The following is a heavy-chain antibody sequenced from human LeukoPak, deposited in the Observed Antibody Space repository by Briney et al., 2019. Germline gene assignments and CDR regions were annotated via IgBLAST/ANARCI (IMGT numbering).Heavy chain of an antibody. J-gene: IGHJ6*02. Sequence: GGSLRLSCAASGFTFSSYSMNWVRQAPGKGLEWVSSISSSSSYIYYADSVKGRFTISRDNAKNSLYLQMNSLRAEDTAVYYCARDRSKEGYCSSTSCYASRYYYYYYGTDVWGQGTTVTVSS. CDR1: GFTFSSYS. CDR3: ARDRSKEGYCSSTSCYASRYYYYYYGTDV. V-gene: IGHV3-21*01. CDR2: ISSSSSYI. D-gene: IGHD2-2*01.